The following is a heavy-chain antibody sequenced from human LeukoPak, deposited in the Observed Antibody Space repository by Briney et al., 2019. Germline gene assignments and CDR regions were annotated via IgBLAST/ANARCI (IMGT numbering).Heavy chain of an antibody. Sequence: GASVKVSCKASGYTFTDYYMHWVRQAPGQGLEWMGFINPNSGGTKYAQKFQGRVTMTRDTSISTAYMELSSLRSDDTAVYYCARGWGFGSIDYWGQGTLVTVSS. D-gene: IGHD7-27*01. J-gene: IGHJ4*02. V-gene: IGHV1-2*02. CDR1: GYTFTDYY. CDR3: ARGWGFGSIDY. CDR2: INPNSGGT.